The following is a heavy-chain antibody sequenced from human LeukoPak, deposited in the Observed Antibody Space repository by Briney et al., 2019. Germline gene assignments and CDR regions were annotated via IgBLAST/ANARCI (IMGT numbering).Heavy chain of an antibody. Sequence: ASVKVSCKASGYTFTSYGISWVRQAPGQGLEWMGWISAYNGNTNYAQKLQGRVTMTTDTSTSTAYMELRSLRSDDTAVYFCARVDYYGSGSQGPYFDYWGQGTLVTVSS. J-gene: IGHJ4*02. D-gene: IGHD3-10*01. CDR2: ISAYNGNT. V-gene: IGHV1-18*01. CDR3: ARVDYYGSGSQGPYFDY. CDR1: GYTFTSYG.